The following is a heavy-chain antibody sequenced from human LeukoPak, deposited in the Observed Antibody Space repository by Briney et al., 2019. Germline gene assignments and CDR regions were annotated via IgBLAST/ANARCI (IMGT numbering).Heavy chain of an antibody. CDR3: AAKKPGYCSSTSCYNAFDI. CDR1: GYTLTELS. J-gene: IGHJ3*02. Sequence: ASVKVSCKVSGYTLTELSMHWVRQAPGKGLEWMGGFDPEDGETIYAQKFQGRVTMTEDTSTDTAYMELSSLRSEDTAVYYCAAKKPGYCSSTSCYNAFDIWGQGTMVTVSS. D-gene: IGHD2-2*02. V-gene: IGHV1-24*01. CDR2: FDPEDGET.